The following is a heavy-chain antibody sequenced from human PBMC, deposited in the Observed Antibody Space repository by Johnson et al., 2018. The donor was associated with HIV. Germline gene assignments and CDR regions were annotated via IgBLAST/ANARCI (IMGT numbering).Heavy chain of an antibody. D-gene: IGHD4-17*01. J-gene: IGHJ3*02. V-gene: IGHV3-30*04. CDR1: GFTFSSYA. Sequence: VQLVESGGGVVQPGRSLSLSCAASGFTFSSYAIHWVRQAPGKGLEWVAVISYDGSNKYYADSVKGRFPISRDNAKNSMCLQMNSLRAEDTAVYYCAREGIGYCDYVDAFDIWGQGTMVTVSS. CDR2: ISYDGSNK. CDR3: AREGIGYCDYVDAFDI.